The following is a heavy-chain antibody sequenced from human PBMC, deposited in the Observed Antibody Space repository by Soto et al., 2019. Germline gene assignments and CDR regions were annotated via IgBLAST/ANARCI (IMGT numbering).Heavy chain of an antibody. CDR3: ARLSGDHSAFFSYGMDA. J-gene: IGHJ6*02. CDR1: AFTFDTYR. Sequence: GGSLRLSCAASAFTFDTYRTNWVRQAPGKGPEWLSGINSDGTISSYADSVKGRFTISRDNARNTLSLQMNSLRADDTAVYYCARLSGDHSAFFSYGMDAWGQGTTVTVSS. CDR2: INSDGTIS. D-gene: IGHD2-21*01. V-gene: IGHV3-74*01.